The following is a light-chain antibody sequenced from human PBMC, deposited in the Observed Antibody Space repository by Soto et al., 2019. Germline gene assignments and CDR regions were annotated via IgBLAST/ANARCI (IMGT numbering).Light chain of an antibody. Sequence: QSALTQPASVSGSPGQSIIISCTGTSSDVGSYNFVSWYQQHPGKAPKLMIYEVSKRPSGVSNRFSGSKSGNTASLTISGLQPEDEADHYCCSYAGNSGVFGGGTKLTVL. CDR2: EVS. CDR3: CSYAGNSGV. V-gene: IGLV2-23*02. CDR1: SSDVGSYNF. J-gene: IGLJ3*02.